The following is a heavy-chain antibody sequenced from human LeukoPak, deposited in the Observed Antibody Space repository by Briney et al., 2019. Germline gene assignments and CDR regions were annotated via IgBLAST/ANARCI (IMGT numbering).Heavy chain of an antibody. V-gene: IGHV3-66*01. Sequence: HPGGSLRLSCAASGFSVSSNYMSWVRQAPGKGLEWVSVIYSGGSTYFADSVKGRFTISRDNSKNTLYLQMNSLRAEDTAVYYCARGPDYDIVATNYYFDYWGQGTLVTVSS. J-gene: IGHJ4*02. CDR3: ARGPDYDIVATNYYFDY. CDR2: IYSGGST. CDR1: GFSVSSNY. D-gene: IGHD5-12*01.